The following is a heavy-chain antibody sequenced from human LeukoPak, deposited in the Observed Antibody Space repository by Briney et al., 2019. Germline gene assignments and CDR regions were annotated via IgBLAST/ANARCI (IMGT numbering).Heavy chain of an antibody. CDR2: INPNSGGT. CDR1: GYTFTGYY. Sequence: GASVKVSCKASGYTFTGYYMHWVRQAPGQGLEWMGWINPNSGGTNYAQKFQGWVTMTRDTSISTAYMELSRLRSDDTAVYYCARSFARSGSQGLFDYWGQGTLVTVSS. CDR3: ARSFARSGSQGLFDY. D-gene: IGHD1-26*01. V-gene: IGHV1-2*04. J-gene: IGHJ4*02.